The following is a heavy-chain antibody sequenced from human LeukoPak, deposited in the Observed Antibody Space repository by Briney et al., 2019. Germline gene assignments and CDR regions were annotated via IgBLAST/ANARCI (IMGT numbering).Heavy chain of an antibody. CDR1: GFTFSSYW. J-gene: IGHJ5*02. V-gene: IGHV3-74*01. CDR2: INSDGSST. Sequence: GGSLRLSCAASGFTFSSYWFHWVRQAPGKGLVWVSRINSDGSSTTYADSVKGRFTISRDNAKNTLYLQMNSLRAEDTAVYYCARDGVEFYNWFDPWGQGTLVTVSS. D-gene: IGHD2-21*01. CDR3: ARDGVEFYNWFDP.